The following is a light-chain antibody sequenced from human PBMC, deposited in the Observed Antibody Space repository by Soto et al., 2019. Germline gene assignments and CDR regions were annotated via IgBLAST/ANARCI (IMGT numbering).Light chain of an antibody. CDR3: QQAFRFPHT. CDR2: VAS. Sequence: DIQMTQSPPSVSASVGDRVTITCRASQAINGWLSWYQQKPGKAPKLLISVASRLGSGVPSRFSGSGAGTEFSLTVTSLQPEDFATYYCQQAFRFPHTFGQGTRLEI. J-gene: IGKJ2*01. CDR1: QAINGW. V-gene: IGKV1-12*01.